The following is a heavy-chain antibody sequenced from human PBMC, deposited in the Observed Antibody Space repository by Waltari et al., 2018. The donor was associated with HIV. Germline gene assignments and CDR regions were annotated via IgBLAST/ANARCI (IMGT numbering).Heavy chain of an antibody. CDR2: ISDDGTNK. V-gene: IGHV3-30-3*01. Sequence: QVQLVESGGGVVQPGRSLRLSCAASGFPFRSYAMHWVRQAPGEVLEWLAVISDDGTNKYYADSVKDRFIIYRDNSQNTLYLQMFSLRPEDTAVYYCTRASAADLDFWGQGTLVTVSS. CDR1: GFPFRSYA. D-gene: IGHD2-2*01. CDR3: TRASAADLDF. J-gene: IGHJ4*02.